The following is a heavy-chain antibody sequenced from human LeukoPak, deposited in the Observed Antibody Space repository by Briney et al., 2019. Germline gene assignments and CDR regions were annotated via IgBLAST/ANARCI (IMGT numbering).Heavy chain of an antibody. V-gene: IGHV1-2*02. CDR2: INPNSGGT. J-gene: IGHJ4*02. CDR1: GYTFTGYY. D-gene: IGHD4-23*01. Sequence: ASVKVSCKASGYTFTGYYMHWVRQAPGQGLEWMGWINPNSGGTNYAQKFQGRVTMTRDTSISTAYMELSRLRSEDTAVYYCATSMTTVVTAEDYWGQGTLVTVSS. CDR3: ATSMTTVVTAEDY.